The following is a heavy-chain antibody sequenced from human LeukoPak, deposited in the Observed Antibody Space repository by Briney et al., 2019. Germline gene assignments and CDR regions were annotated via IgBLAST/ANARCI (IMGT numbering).Heavy chain of an antibody. CDR3: ARDKGWAWKVQYLVPFDY. V-gene: IGHV1-2*02. D-gene: IGHD6-13*01. CDR1: GYTFTDYY. CDR2: IHPNTGGT. Sequence: EASVKVSCKASGYTFTDYYIQWVRRAPGQGLEWMGWIHPNTGGTNYAQKFQGRVTMTRDTAISTAFMEVSGLRSADTAVYYCARDKGWAWKVQYLVPFDYWGQGALVTVSS. J-gene: IGHJ4*02.